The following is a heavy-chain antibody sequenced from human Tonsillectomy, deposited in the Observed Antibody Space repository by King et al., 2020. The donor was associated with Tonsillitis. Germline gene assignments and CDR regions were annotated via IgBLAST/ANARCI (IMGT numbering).Heavy chain of an antibody. J-gene: IGHJ6*02. CDR1: GGSISSYY. CDR3: TRRIDKRDFLDYYYGMDV. Sequence: QLQESGPGLVKPSETLSLTCTVSGGSISSYYWSWIRQPPGKGLEWIGYIYYSGSTNYDPSLKSRVTISVDTSKNQFSLKLSSVTAADTAVYYCTRRIDKRDFLDYYYGMDVWGQGTTVTVSS. CDR2: IYYSGST. D-gene: IGHD2/OR15-2a*01. V-gene: IGHV4-59*08.